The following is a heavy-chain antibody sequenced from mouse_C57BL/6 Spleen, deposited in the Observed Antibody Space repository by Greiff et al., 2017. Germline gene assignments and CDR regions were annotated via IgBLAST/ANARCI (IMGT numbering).Heavy chain of an antibody. CDR3: ARQDDGYDY. CDR1: GFTFSSYG. CDR2: ISSGGSYT. V-gene: IGHV5-6*01. D-gene: IGHD2-3*01. Sequence: EVQLQESGGDLVKPGGSLKLSCAASGFTFSSYGMSWVRQTPDKRLEWVATISSGGSYTYYPDSVKGRFTISRDNAKNTLYLQMSSLKSEDTAMYYCARQDDGYDYWGQGTTLTVAS. J-gene: IGHJ2*01.